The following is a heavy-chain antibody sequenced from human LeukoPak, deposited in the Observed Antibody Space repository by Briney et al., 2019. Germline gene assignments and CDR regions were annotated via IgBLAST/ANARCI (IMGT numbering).Heavy chain of an antibody. CDR1: GGSFSGYY. Sequence: SKTLSLTCAVYGGSFSGYYWSWIRQPPGKGLEWIGEINHSGSTNYNPSLKSRVTISVDTSKNQFSLKLSSVTAADTAVYYCARGYCSSTSCSTIYFDYWGQGTLVTVSS. V-gene: IGHV4-34*01. CDR2: INHSGST. D-gene: IGHD2-2*02. J-gene: IGHJ4*02. CDR3: ARGYCSSTSCSTIYFDY.